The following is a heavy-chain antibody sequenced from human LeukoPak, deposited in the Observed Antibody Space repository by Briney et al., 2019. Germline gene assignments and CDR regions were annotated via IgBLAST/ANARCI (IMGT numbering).Heavy chain of an antibody. CDR3: ARGLYCSGGSCRFDY. CDR2: IYPGDSDI. CDR1: GYSFTSSW. J-gene: IGHJ4*02. V-gene: IGHV5-51*01. D-gene: IGHD2-15*01. Sequence: GESLKISCEGSGYSFTSSWICWVRQMPGKGLEWMGIIYPGDSDIRYSPSFQGQVTISADKSITTAYLQWSSLKASDTAIYYYARGLYCSGGSCRFDYWGQGTLVTVSS.